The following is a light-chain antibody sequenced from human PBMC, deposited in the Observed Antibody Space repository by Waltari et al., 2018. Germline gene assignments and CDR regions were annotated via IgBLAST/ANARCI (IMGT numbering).Light chain of an antibody. CDR3: QQRSGWPPAIT. Sequence: EIVLTQSPVTLSLSPGERATLSCRASQSVSDYLAWFRQKPGQAPRLLIYDVSNMAPGIPARFSGSGSETDFTLTISSLEPDDFGIYYCQQRSGWPPAITFGQGTRLEIK. CDR2: DVS. V-gene: IGKV3-11*01. J-gene: IGKJ5*01. CDR1: QSVSDY.